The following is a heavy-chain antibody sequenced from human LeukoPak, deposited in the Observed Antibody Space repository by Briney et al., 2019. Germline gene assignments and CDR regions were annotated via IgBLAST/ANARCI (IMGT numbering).Heavy chain of an antibody. V-gene: IGHV3-21*01. CDR1: GFTFSDYS. J-gene: IGHJ4*02. D-gene: IGHD3-10*01. CDR3: ARVSSGITHND. Sequence: GGSLRLSCAASGFTFSDYSMNWVRQAPGKGLEWVSSISSSGSYIYYADSVKGRFTISRDNAKNSLYLQMNSLRAEDTAVYYCARVSSGITHNDWGQGTLVTVSS. CDR2: ISSSGSYI.